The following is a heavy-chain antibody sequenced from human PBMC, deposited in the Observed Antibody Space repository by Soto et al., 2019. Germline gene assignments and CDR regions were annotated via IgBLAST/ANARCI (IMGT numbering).Heavy chain of an antibody. CDR1: GFTFSSYA. V-gene: IGHV3-23*01. Sequence: GGSLRLSCAASGFTFSSYAMSWVRQAPGKGLEWVSAISGSGGSTYYADSVKGRFTISRDNSKNTLYLQMNSLRDEDTAVYYCPKDIASYGSGWFEPWGQGTLVTVSS. J-gene: IGHJ5*02. CDR3: PKDIASYGSGWFEP. CDR2: ISGSGGST. D-gene: IGHD5-18*01.